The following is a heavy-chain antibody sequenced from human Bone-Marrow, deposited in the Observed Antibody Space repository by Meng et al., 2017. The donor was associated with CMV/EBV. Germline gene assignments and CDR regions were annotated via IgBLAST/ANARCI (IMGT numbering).Heavy chain of an antibody. J-gene: IGHJ5*02. D-gene: IGHD4-17*01. CDR1: GGTFSTFT. CDR3: ARDSTVTEFDP. Sequence: SVKVSCKASGGTFSTFTINWVRQAPGQGLEWMGRIIPMLEITNYAQRFQGRVTMTTDTSTSTAYMELRSLRSDDTAVYYCARDSTVTEFDPWGQGTLVTVSS. CDR2: IIPMLEIT. V-gene: IGHV1-69*04.